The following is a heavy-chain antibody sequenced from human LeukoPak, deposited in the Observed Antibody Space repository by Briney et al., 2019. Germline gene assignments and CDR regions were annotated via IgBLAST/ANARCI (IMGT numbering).Heavy chain of an antibody. CDR2: IYSGGST. CDR1: GFTFSSYD. V-gene: IGHV3-66*01. J-gene: IGHJ4*02. CDR3: ARGGPAAGRFDY. D-gene: IGHD6-13*01. Sequence: PGGSLRLSCAASGFTFSSYDMHWVRQATGKGLEWVSVIYSGGSTYYADSVKGRFTISRDNSKNTLYLQMNSLRAEDTAVYYCARGGPAAGRFDYWGQGTLVTVSS.